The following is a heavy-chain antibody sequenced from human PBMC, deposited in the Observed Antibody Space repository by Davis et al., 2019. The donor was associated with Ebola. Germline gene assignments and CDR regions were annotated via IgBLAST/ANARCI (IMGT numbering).Heavy chain of an antibody. V-gene: IGHV4-4*02. J-gene: IGHJ4*02. CDR1: GGSISSSNW. CDR3: ARVTSLLPDY. D-gene: IGHD2-21*02. CDR2: IYYSGST. Sequence: SETLSLTCAVSGGSISSSNWWSWVRQPPGKGLEWIGYIYYSGSTNYNPSLKSRVTISVDTSKNQFSLKLSSVTAADTAVYYCARVTSLLPDYWGQGTLVTVSS.